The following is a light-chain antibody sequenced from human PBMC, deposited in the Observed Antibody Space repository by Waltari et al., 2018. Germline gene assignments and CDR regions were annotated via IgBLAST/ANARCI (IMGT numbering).Light chain of an antibody. V-gene: IGLV1-44*01. J-gene: IGLJ3*02. CDR1: GANIGSNT. CDR2: RNK. Sequence: QSVLTQPPSASGTPGPRVTISCSGSGANIGSNTVAWYQPLPGTAPKLPMYRNKERPSGVPDRFSGSKSGTSSSHAISGLQSEHDAEYYCAAWHDSLNSSVFGGGSKLTVL. CDR3: AAWHDSLNSSV.